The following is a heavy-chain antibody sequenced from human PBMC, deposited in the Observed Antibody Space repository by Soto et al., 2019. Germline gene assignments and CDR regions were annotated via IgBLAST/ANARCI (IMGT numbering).Heavy chain of an antibody. Sequence: PSETLSLTCTVSGGSISSSSYYWGWIRQPPWKGLEWIGSIYYSGSTYYNPSLKSRVTISVDTSKNQFSLKLSSVTAADTAVYYCASLSRVVTAIRAAIDYWGQGXLVTVYS. J-gene: IGHJ4*02. D-gene: IGHD2-21*02. CDR1: GGSISSSSYY. V-gene: IGHV4-39*01. CDR3: ASLSRVVTAIRAAIDY. CDR2: IYYSGST.